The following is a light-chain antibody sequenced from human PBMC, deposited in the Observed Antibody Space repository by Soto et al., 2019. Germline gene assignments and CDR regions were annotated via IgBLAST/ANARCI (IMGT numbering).Light chain of an antibody. V-gene: IGLV2-18*01. Sequence: QSALTQPPSVSGSPGQSVTISCTGTSSDLGDYNHVSWYQQSPGTVPKLIIYEVSSRPSGVPDRFSGSKSGNTASLTISGLQAEDEDDYYCNLYTSSNTYVFGTGTQLTVL. CDR2: EVS. CDR3: NLYTSSNTYV. J-gene: IGLJ1*01. CDR1: SSDLGDYNH.